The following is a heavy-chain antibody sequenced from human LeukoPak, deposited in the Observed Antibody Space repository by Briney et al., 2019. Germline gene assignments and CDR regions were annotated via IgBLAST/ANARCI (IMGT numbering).Heavy chain of an antibody. Sequence: QPGGSLRLSCAASGFTFNTYGMSWVRQAPGKGLEWVSGISGSGGATYYADSVKGRFTISRDDPHNTLYLQMNSLRAEDTAVYFCARGGVDYYGSGTYYLMYYFDYWGQGALVTVSS. CDR3: ARGGVDYYGSGTYYLMYYFDY. CDR1: GFTFNTYG. CDR2: ISGSGGAT. V-gene: IGHV3-23*01. D-gene: IGHD3-10*01. J-gene: IGHJ4*02.